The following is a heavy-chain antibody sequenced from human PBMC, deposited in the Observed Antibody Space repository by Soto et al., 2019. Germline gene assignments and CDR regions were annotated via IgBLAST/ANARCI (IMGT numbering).Heavy chain of an antibody. CDR1: GGSFSGYY. D-gene: IGHD3-3*02. CDR3: ARLLADY. J-gene: IGHJ4*02. V-gene: IGHV4-34*01. CDR2: INHSGST. Sequence: SETLSLTCAVYGGSFSGYYWSWIRQPPGKGLEWIGEINHSGSTNYNPSLKSRVTISVDTSKNQFSLKLRSVTAADTAVYYCARLLADYWGQGTLVTVSS.